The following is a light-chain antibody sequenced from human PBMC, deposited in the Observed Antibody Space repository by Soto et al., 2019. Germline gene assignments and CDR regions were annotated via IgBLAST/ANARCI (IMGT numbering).Light chain of an antibody. V-gene: IGLV2-8*01. J-gene: IGLJ1*01. CDR1: SSDVGGYNY. CDR2: EVS. Sequence: QSVLTKPPSASGSPGQSVTISCTGTSSDVGGYNYVSWDQQHPGKAPKLMIYEVSKRPSGVPDRFSGSKSGNTASLTVSGLQAEDEADYYCSSYAGSNNFVFGTGTKVTVL. CDR3: SSYAGSNNFV.